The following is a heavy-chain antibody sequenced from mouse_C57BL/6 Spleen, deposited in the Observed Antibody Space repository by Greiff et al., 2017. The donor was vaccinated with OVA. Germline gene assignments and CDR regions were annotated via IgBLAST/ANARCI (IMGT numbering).Heavy chain of an antibody. V-gene: IGHV1-18*01. D-gene: IGHD2-1*01. CDR3: ARSDYGNYDWYFDV. Sequence: EVQLQQSGPELVKPGASVKIPCKASGYTFTDYNMDWVKQSHGKSLEWIGDINPNNGGTIYNQKFKGKATLTVDKSSSTAYMELRSLTSEDTAVYYCARSDYGNYDWYFDVWGTGTTVTVSS. J-gene: IGHJ1*03. CDR1: GYTFTDYN. CDR2: INPNNGGT.